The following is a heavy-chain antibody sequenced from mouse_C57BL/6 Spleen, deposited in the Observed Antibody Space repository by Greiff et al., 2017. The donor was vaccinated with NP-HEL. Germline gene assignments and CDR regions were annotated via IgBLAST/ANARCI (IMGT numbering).Heavy chain of an antibody. D-gene: IGHD4-1*01. V-gene: IGHV3-6*01. CDR3: ARGGDWDDFDY. Sequence: EVKLMESGPGLVKPSQSLSLTCSVTGYSITSGYYWNWIRQFPGNKLEWMGYISYDGSNNYNPSLKNRISITRDTSKNQFFLKLNSVTTEDTATYYCARGGDWDDFDYWGQGTTLTVSS. J-gene: IGHJ2*01. CDR2: ISYDGSN. CDR1: GYSITSGYY.